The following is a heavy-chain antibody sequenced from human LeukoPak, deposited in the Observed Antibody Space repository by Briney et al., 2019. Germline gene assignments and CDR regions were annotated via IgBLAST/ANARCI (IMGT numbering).Heavy chain of an antibody. J-gene: IGHJ4*02. V-gene: IGHV3-20*04. CDR1: GFTFDDYG. CDR2: INWNGGST. Sequence: GGSLRLSCAASGFTFDDYGMSWVRQAPGKGLEWVSGINWNGGSTGYADSVKGRFTISRDNAKNSLYLQMNSLRAEDTAVYYCAKFIQLLSYFDYWGQGTLVTVSS. D-gene: IGHD2-2*01. CDR3: AKFIQLLSYFDY.